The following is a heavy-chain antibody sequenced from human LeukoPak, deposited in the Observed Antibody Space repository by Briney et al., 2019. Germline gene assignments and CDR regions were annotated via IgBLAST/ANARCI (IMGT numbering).Heavy chain of an antibody. Sequence: GGSLRLSCAASGFTFSSYAMSWVRQAPGKGPEWVSAISGSGGSTYYADSVKGRFTISRDNSKNTLYLQMNSLRAEDTAVYYCAKGHGYSYGTYYFDYWGQGTLVTVSS. V-gene: IGHV3-23*01. CDR3: AKGHGYSYGTYYFDY. CDR2: ISGSGGST. D-gene: IGHD5-18*01. J-gene: IGHJ4*02. CDR1: GFTFSSYA.